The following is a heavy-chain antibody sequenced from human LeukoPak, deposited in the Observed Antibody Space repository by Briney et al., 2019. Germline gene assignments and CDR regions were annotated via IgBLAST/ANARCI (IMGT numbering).Heavy chain of an antibody. CDR2: TYYRSTWYN. Sequence: SQTLSLTCAISVDSVSSNSVTWNWIRQSPSRGLEWLGRTYYRSTWYNDYAVSVRGRITVNPDTSKNQFSLHPNSVTPEDTAVYYCARRLTQYDCFDPWGQGILVTVSS. CDR1: VDSVSSNSVT. J-gene: IGHJ5*02. V-gene: IGHV6-1*01. CDR3: ARRLTQYDCFDP. D-gene: IGHD2-2*01.